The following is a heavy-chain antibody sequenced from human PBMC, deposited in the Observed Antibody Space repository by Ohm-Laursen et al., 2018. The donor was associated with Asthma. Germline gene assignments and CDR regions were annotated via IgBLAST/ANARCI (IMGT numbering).Heavy chain of an antibody. CDR1: GGSISSFN. D-gene: IGHD1-26*01. Sequence: SDTLSLTCTVSGGSISSFNWSWIRQPPGKGLEWIGYVFDSGSTHYNPSLKSRVTISVDTSKNQFSLELSSVTAADTAVYYCARGREWELPAYWGQGTLVTVSS. CDR3: ARGREWELPAY. CDR2: VFDSGST. V-gene: IGHV4-59*07. J-gene: IGHJ4*02.